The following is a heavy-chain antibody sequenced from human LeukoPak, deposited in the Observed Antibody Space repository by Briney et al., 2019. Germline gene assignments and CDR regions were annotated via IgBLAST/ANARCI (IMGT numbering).Heavy chain of an antibody. V-gene: IGHV1-18*01. CDR2: ISTYNGDT. CDR1: GYTFTSYD. J-gene: IGHJ4*02. CDR3: ARDPGQYYDILTGYYTPYYFDY. Sequence: GASVKVSCKASGYTFTSYDINWVRQAPGQGLEWMGWISTYNGDTDYAQKLQGRVTMTADTSTSTAYMELRSLRSDDTAVYYCARDPGQYYDILTGYYTPYYFDYWGQGTLVTVSS. D-gene: IGHD3-9*01.